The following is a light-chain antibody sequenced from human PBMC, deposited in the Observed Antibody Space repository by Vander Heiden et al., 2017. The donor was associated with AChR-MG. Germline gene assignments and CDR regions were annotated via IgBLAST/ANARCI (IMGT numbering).Light chain of an antibody. CDR3: MQALQTPLT. CDR1: QSLLYSNGYNY. J-gene: IGKJ3*01. V-gene: IGKV2-28*01. Sequence: DIVMTQSPLSLPVTPGEPASISCRSSQSLLYSNGYNYLDWYLQKPGQSPQVLIYLGSNRASGVPDRFSGSGSGTDFTLKISRVEAEDVGVYYCMQALQTPLTFGPGTKVEIK. CDR2: LGS.